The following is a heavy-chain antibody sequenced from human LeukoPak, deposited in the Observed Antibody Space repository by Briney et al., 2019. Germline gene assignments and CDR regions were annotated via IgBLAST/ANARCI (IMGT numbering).Heavy chain of an antibody. CDR2: ISWNSGSI. CDR1: GFTFDDYA. D-gene: IGHD3-9*01. V-gene: IGHV3-9*01. Sequence: HSGGSLRLSCAASGFTFDDYAMHWVRQAPGKGLEWVSVISWNSGSIGYADSVKGRFTISRDNAKNSLYLQMNSLRAEDTALYYCAKVNYDILTGYYYFDYWGQGTLVTVSS. J-gene: IGHJ4*02. CDR3: AKVNYDILTGYYYFDY.